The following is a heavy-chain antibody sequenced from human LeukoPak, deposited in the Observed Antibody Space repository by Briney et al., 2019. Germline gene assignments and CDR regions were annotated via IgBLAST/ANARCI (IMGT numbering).Heavy chain of an antibody. CDR1: GYTFISYS. V-gene: IGHV1-46*01. J-gene: IGHJ4*02. Sequence: ASVKVSCKASGYTFISYSMNWVRQAPGQGLEWMGIINPSGGSTSYAQKFQGRVTMTRDTSTSTVYMELSSLRSEDTAVYYCARGDIVGDFDYWGQGTLVTVSS. CDR3: ARGDIVGDFDY. D-gene: IGHD5-12*01. CDR2: INPSGGST.